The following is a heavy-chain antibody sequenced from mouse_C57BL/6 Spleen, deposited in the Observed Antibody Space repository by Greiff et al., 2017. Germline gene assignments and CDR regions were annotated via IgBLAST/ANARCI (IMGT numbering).Heavy chain of an antibody. CDR3: ARGGGSSLYAMDY. CDR2: IDPSDSET. J-gene: IGHJ4*01. Sequence: VQLQQPGAELVRPGSSVKLSCKASGYTFTSYWMHWVKQRPIQGLEWIGNIDPSDSETHYNQKFKDKATLTVDKSSSTAYMQLSSLTSEDSAVYYCARGGGSSLYAMDYWGQGTSVTVSS. V-gene: IGHV1-52*01. CDR1: GYTFTSYW. D-gene: IGHD1-1*01.